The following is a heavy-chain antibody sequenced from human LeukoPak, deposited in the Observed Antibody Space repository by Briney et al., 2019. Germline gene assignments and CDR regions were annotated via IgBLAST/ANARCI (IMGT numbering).Heavy chain of an antibody. V-gene: IGHV4-61*02. Sequence: SETLSLTCTVSGGSISSGSYYWSWIRQPAGKGLEWIGRIYTSGSTNYNPSLKSRVTISVDTSKNHFSLKLSSVTAADTAVYYCAREGTLVPAATSYYYYMDVWGKGTTVTVSS. J-gene: IGHJ6*03. CDR3: AREGTLVPAATSYYYYMDV. CDR2: IYTSGST. D-gene: IGHD2-2*01. CDR1: GGSISSGSYY.